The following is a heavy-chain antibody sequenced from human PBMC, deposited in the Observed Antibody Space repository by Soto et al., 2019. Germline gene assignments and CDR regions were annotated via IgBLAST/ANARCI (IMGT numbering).Heavy chain of an antibody. CDR1: GGSINTYNLF. V-gene: IGHV4-39*01. CDR3: VRHLYYYDTSGYFDAFDS. Sequence: SETLSLTCTVSGGSINTYNLFWAWVRQPPGKGLEWIASIHYGGNAYYSPSLTTRATISRDTSKNRVSLELTSVTAADTAVYYCVRHLYYYDTSGYFDAFDSWGQGTMVTVSS. D-gene: IGHD3-22*01. J-gene: IGHJ3*02. CDR2: IHYGGNA.